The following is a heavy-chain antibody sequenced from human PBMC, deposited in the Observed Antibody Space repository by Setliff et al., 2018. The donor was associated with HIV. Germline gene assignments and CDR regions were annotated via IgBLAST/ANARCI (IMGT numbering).Heavy chain of an antibody. D-gene: IGHD3-10*01. CDR3: ARGGPLITMVRGVLRWFDP. J-gene: IGHJ5*02. CDR1: GYTFTGYY. V-gene: IGHV1-46*01. CDR2: INPNSGST. Sequence: GASVKVSCKASGYTFTGYYMHWVRQAPGQGLEWMGRINPNSGSTSYAQKFQGRVTMTRDTSASTVYMELSSLRSEDTAVYYCARGGPLITMVRGVLRWFDPWGQGTLVTVSS.